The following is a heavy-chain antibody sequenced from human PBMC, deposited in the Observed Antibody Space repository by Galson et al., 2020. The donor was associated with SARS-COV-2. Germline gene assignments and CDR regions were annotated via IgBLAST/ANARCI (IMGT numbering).Heavy chain of an antibody. CDR1: GYTFTSYG. V-gene: IGHV1-18*04. CDR3: ARTSIFGVVNYWYYFDY. Sequence: ASVKVSCKASGYTFTSYGISWVRQAPGQGLEWMGWISAYNGNTNYAQKLQGRVTMTTDTSTSTAYMELRSLRSDDTAVYYCARTSIFGVVNYWYYFDYWGQGTLVTVSS. CDR2: ISAYNGNT. J-gene: IGHJ4*02. D-gene: IGHD3-3*01.